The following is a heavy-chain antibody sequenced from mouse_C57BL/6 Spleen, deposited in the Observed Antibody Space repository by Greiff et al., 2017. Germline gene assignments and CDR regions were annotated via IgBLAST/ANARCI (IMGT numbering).Heavy chain of an antibody. V-gene: IGHV1-81*01. Sequence: QVQLQQSGAELARPGASVKLSCKASGYTFTSYGISWVKQRTGQGLEWIGEIYPRSGNTNYNEKFKGKATMTADKSSSTAYMELRSLTSEDSAVYFCAREDYYGSSYGGYWYFDVWGTGTTVTVSS. CDR3: AREDYYGSSYGGYWYFDV. CDR2: IYPRSGNT. CDR1: GYTFTSYG. J-gene: IGHJ1*03. D-gene: IGHD1-1*01.